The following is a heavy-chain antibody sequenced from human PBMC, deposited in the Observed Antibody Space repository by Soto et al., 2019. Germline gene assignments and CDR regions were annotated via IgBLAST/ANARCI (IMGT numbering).Heavy chain of an antibody. J-gene: IGHJ6*02. V-gene: IGHV3-13*01. CDR3: ARAGAAAGNYYYYGMDV. Sequence: GGSLRLSCAASGFTFSSYDMHWVRQATGKGLEWVSAIGTAGDTYYPGSVKGRFTISRENAKNSLYLQMNSLRAGDTAVYYCARAGAAAGNYYYYGMDVWGQGTTVTVSS. CDR2: IGTAGDT. D-gene: IGHD6-13*01. CDR1: GFTFSSYD.